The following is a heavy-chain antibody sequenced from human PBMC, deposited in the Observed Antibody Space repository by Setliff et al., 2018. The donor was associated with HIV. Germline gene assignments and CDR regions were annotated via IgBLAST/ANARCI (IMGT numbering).Heavy chain of an antibody. CDR3: ARHDADGGGPFFQH. V-gene: IGHV4-4*09. CDR1: GGSTNNYY. Sequence: SETLSLTCTVSGGSTNNYYWSWMRQSPGKGLEWIGYIHSSGPTNYNPSLKSRVSISVDTSKNQFSLKLSSVTAADTAVYYCARHDADGGGPFFQHWGQGTPVTVSS. D-gene: IGHD3-16*01. J-gene: IGHJ1*01. CDR2: IHSSGPT.